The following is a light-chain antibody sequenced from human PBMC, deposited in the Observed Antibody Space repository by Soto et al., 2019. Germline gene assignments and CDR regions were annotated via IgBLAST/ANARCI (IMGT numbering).Light chain of an antibody. J-gene: IGLJ1*01. Sequence: QSVLTQPASVSRSPGQSITISCTGTSSDVGGYNYVSWYQHHPGKVPKLMIYDVSNRPSGVSNHFSGSKSGNTASLTISGLQTEDEADYYCSSYTSSSTLVFGTGTKLTVL. CDR2: DVS. CDR3: SSYTSSSTLV. V-gene: IGLV2-14*03. CDR1: SSDVGGYNY.